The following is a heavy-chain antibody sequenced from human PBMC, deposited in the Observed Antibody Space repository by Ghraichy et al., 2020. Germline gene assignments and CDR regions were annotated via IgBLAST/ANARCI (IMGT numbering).Heavy chain of an antibody. D-gene: IGHD6-19*01. CDR2: ISGGGSST. CDR1: GFSFSSYA. J-gene: IGHJ3*02. CDR3: AKAYRSGWYFLAPNAFNI. V-gene: IGHV3-23*01. Sequence: GGSLRLSCAASGFSFSSYAMSWVRQAPGKGLEWVSAISGGGSSTNYADSVKGRFTISRDNSKSTLYLQMNSLRAGDTAVYYCAKAYRSGWYFLAPNAFNIWGQGTMVTVSS.